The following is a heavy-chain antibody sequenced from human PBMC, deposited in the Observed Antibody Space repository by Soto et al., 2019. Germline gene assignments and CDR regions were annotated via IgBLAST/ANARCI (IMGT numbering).Heavy chain of an antibody. D-gene: IGHD3-9*01. CDR1: GFTLSGYY. J-gene: IGHJ4*02. Sequence: QVQLVESGGGLVKPGGSLRLCCAASGFTLSGYYMTWIRQAPGKGLEWVSDISISGTTIHYADSVRGRFTISRDNAKNSLWLQMNTLRAEDTAVYYCARFPGDGYYNFWGQGTLVTVSS. CDR3: ARFPGDGYYNF. CDR2: ISISGTTI. V-gene: IGHV3-11*01.